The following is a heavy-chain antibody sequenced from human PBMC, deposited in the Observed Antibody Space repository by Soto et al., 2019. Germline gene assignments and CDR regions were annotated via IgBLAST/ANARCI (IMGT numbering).Heavy chain of an antibody. J-gene: IGHJ4*02. V-gene: IGHV1-69*01. CDR2: IIPIFGTA. Sequence: QVQLVQSGAEVKKPGSSVKVSCKASGGTFSSYAISWVRQAPGQGLEWMGGIIPIFGTANYAQKFQGRVTITEDESTSTAYMELSSLRSEDTAVYYCARSRSNYYDSSGYYRFDYWGQGTLVTVSS. CDR3: ARSRSNYYDSSGYYRFDY. D-gene: IGHD3-22*01. CDR1: GGTFSSYA.